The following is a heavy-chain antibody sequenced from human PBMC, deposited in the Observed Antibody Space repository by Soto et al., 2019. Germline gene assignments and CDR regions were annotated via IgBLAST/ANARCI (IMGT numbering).Heavy chain of an antibody. V-gene: IGHV3-30*18. D-gene: IGHD4-17*01. CDR3: AKDLIPYGDYVPSDY. Sequence: GGSLRLSCAASGFTFSSYGMHWVRQAPGKGLEWVAVISYDGSNKYYADSVKGRFTISRDNSKNTLYLQMNSLRAEDTAVYYCAKDLIPYGDYVPSDYWGQGTLVTVSS. CDR1: GFTFSSYG. J-gene: IGHJ4*02. CDR2: ISYDGSNK.